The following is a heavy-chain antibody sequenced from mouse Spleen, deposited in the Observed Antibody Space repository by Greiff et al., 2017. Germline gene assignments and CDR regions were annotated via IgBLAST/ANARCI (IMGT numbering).Heavy chain of an antibody. CDR1: GYTFTSYW. D-gene: IGHD1-1*01. CDR3: ARQGLYYGSGFDY. J-gene: IGHJ2*01. Sequence: VQLQQPGAELVNPGASVKLSCKASGYTFTSYWMHWVKQRPGQGLEWIGMIHPNSGSTNYNEKFKSKATLTVDKSSSTAYMQLNSLTSEDSAVYYCARQGLYYGSGFDYWGQGTTLTVSS. CDR2: IHPNSGST. V-gene: IGHV1-64*01.